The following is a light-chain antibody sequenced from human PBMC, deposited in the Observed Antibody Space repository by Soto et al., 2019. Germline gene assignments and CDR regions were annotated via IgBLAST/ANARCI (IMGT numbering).Light chain of an antibody. V-gene: IGKV1-5*01. CDR1: QSVNSW. CDR3: QQFSSYSRT. J-gene: IGKJ1*01. Sequence: DIQMTHSPSTLSAYVGDRVTITCRASQSVNSWLAWYQQKPGRAPKLLIYSVSNLDSGVPSRFSGSGSGTEFTLTISSLQPDDFATYYCQQFSSYSRTFGQGTKVEMK. CDR2: SVS.